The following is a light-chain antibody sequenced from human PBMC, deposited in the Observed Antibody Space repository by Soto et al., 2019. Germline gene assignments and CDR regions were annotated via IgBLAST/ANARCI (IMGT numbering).Light chain of an antibody. CDR1: SSDVGGYNY. J-gene: IGLJ1*01. V-gene: IGLV2-14*01. Sequence: SVLTQPASVSVSPGQSITISCTGTSSDVGGYNYVSWYQQHPGKAPKLMIYDVSNRPSGVSNRFSGSKSGNTASLTISGLQAEDEADYYCSSYTSSNPFVFGTGTKVTVL. CDR3: SSYTSSNPFV. CDR2: DVS.